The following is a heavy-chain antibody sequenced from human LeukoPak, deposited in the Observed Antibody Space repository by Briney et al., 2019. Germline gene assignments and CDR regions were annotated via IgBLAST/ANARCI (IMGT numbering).Heavy chain of an antibody. Sequence: GASVKVSCKASGGTFSSYAINWVRQATGQGLEWMGWMNPNSGNTGYAQKFQGRVTMTRNTSISTAYMELSSLRSEDTAVYYCARAGYSGYDYDYWGQGTLVTVSS. V-gene: IGHV1-8*02. J-gene: IGHJ4*02. CDR2: MNPNSGNT. D-gene: IGHD5-12*01. CDR3: ARAGYSGYDYDY. CDR1: GGTFSSYA.